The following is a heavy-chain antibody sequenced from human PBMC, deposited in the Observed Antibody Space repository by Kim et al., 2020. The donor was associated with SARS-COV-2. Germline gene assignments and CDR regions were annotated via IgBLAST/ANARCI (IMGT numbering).Heavy chain of an antibody. Sequence: ASVKVSCKASGYTFTSYAMHWVRQAPGQRLEWMGWINAGNGNTKYSQKFQGRVTITRDTSASTAYMELSSLRSEDTAVYYCARDRGTMRSDAFDIWGQGTMVTVSS. V-gene: IGHV1-3*01. CDR3: ARDRGTMRSDAFDI. CDR1: GYTFTSYA. J-gene: IGHJ3*02. CDR2: INAGNGNT. D-gene: IGHD3-10*01.